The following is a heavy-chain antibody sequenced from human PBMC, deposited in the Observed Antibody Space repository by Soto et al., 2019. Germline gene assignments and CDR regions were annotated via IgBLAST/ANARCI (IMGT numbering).Heavy chain of an antibody. D-gene: IGHD2-2*01. CDR3: AAGPPSLVVDY. CDR2: IVVGSGNT. J-gene: IGHJ4*02. Sequence: GASVQVSCQASGFTFTSSAGQWVRQARGQRLEWIGWIVVGSGNTNYAQKFQERVTITRDMSTSTAYMELSSLRSEDTAVYYCAAGPPSLVVDYWGQGTLVTVSS. CDR1: GFTFTSSA. V-gene: IGHV1-58*01.